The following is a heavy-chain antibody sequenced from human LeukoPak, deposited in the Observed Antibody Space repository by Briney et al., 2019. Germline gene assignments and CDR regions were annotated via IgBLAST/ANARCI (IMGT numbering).Heavy chain of an antibody. Sequence: GGSLRLSCAASAFTFRSYGMHWVRQAPGKGLEWVAFIRYHGSDKYYADSVKDRFTISRDNSKNTLYLQMNSLRAEDTAVYYCARRAMPRRYYFDYWGQGTLVTVSS. CDR1: AFTFRSYG. CDR2: IRYHGSDK. D-gene: IGHD2-2*01. J-gene: IGHJ4*02. CDR3: ARRAMPRRYYFDY. V-gene: IGHV3-30*02.